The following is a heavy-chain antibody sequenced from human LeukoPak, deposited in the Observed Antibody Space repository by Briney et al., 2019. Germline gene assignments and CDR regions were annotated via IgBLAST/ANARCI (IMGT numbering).Heavy chain of an antibody. CDR2: ISGSGGST. V-gene: IGHV3-23*01. CDR3: ALYYDSSGNTYHLHY. CDR1: GFTFSTYA. Sequence: GGSLRLSCAASGFTFSTYAMSWVRQAPGKGPEWVSLISGSGGSTYYADSVKGRFTISRDTSKNTLYLQMNSLRAEDTAVYYCALYYDSSGNTYHLHYGGQGTLLTVS. D-gene: IGHD3-22*01. J-gene: IGHJ4*02.